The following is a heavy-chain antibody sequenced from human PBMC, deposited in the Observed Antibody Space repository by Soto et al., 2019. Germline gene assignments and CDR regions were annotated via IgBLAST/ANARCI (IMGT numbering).Heavy chain of an antibody. CDR1: GGTFSSYA. CDR3: ARERSSGWLDY. Sequence: ASVKVSCKASGGTFSSYAISWVRQAPGQGLEWMGGINPNCGTAGYAQKFQGRVTMTRNTSISTAYMELSSLRSEDTAVYYCARERSSGWLDYWGQGTVVTVS. D-gene: IGHD6-19*01. J-gene: IGHJ4*02. V-gene: IGHV1-8*02. CDR2: INPNCGTA.